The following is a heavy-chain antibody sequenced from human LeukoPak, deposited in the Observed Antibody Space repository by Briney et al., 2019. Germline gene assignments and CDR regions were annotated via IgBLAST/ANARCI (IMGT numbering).Heavy chain of an antibody. D-gene: IGHD2-21*02. V-gene: IGHV3-21*01. CDR1: GFTFSSYS. CDR2: ISSSSSYI. CDR3: ARGLPLNGAPHIVVVTHLDY. Sequence: GGSLRLSCAASGFTFSSYSMNWVRQAPGKGLEWVSSISSSSSYIYYADSVKGRFTISRDNAKNSLYLQMNSLRAEDTAVYYCARGLPLNGAPHIVVVTHLDYWGQGTLVTVSS. J-gene: IGHJ4*02.